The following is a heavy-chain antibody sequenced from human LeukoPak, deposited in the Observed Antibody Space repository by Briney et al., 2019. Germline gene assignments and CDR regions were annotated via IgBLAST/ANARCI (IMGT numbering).Heavy chain of an antibody. CDR2: ISTSGRT. Sequence: GGSLRLSCAASGFTFNSHAINWVRQAPGKGLEWVSAISTSGRTYYADSVKGRFTISRDNSKNMVHLQMNSLRAEDTAVYYCAKNYDFWSGQTPDAFDIWGQGTMVTVSS. CDR1: GFTFNSHA. CDR3: AKNYDFWSGQTPDAFDI. D-gene: IGHD3-3*01. J-gene: IGHJ3*02. V-gene: IGHV3-23*01.